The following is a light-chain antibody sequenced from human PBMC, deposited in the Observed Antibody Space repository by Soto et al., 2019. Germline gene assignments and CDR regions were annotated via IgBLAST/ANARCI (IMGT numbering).Light chain of an antibody. CDR3: CSYAGSSTPSYV. V-gene: IGLV2-23*02. Sequence: QSVLTQPASVSGSPGQSITISCTGTNSDVGSYNLVSWYQQHPGKAPKVIIYEVSERPSGVSDRFSGSKSGNTASLMISGLQVEDEADYYCCSYAGSSTPSYVFGSGTKITIL. CDR2: EVS. J-gene: IGLJ1*01. CDR1: NSDVGSYNL.